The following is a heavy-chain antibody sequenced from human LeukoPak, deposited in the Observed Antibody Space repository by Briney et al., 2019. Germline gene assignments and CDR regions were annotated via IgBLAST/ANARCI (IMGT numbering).Heavy chain of an antibody. V-gene: IGHV4-34*01. Sequence: SETLSLTCAVYGGSFSGYYWSWIRQPPGKGLEWIGEINHSGSTNYNPSLKSRVTISVDTSKNQFSLKLSSVTAADTAVYYCARGVRYYDSSGYSVPAFDIWGQGTMLTVSS. CDR3: ARGVRYYDSSGYSVPAFDI. CDR1: GGSFSGYY. CDR2: INHSGST. J-gene: IGHJ3*02. D-gene: IGHD3-22*01.